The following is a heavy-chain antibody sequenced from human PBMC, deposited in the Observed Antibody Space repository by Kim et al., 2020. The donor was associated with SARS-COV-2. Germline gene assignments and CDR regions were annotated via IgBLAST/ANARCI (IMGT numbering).Heavy chain of an antibody. Sequence: YEDSVKGRVTISRDNAKNSLYLQRNSLRAEDTAVYYCARESYSSSWYGYWGQGTLVTVSS. J-gene: IGHJ4*02. CDR3: ARESYSSSWYGY. D-gene: IGHD6-13*01. V-gene: IGHV3-7*01.